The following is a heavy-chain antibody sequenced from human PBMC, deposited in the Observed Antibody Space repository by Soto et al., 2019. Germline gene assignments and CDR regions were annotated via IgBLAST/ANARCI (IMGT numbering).Heavy chain of an antibody. V-gene: IGHV3-23*01. D-gene: IGHD6-6*01. CDR3: ARRAFGSSRSSDI. CDR1: GFAFSSHP. Sequence: GGSLRLSCAASGFAFSSHPMSWVRQAPERGLEWVSGISDSGGLTYNADSVKGRFTISRDNSKNTLYLQMNSLRAEDTALYYCARRAFGSSRSSDIWGQGTMVTVSS. CDR2: ISDSGGLT. J-gene: IGHJ3*02.